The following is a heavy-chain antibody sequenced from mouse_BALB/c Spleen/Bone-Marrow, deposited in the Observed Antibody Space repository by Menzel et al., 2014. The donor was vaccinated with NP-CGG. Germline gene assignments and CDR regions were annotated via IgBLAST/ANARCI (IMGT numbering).Heavy chain of an antibody. D-gene: IGHD2-1*01. V-gene: IGHV1S132*01. Sequence: QVQLQQSGAELVKPGASVKLSCKTSGYTFTNYWIQWVKQRPGQGLGWIGEIFPGIGTTYYNEKFKGKATLTIDTSSRTAYMQLSSLTSEDSAVYFCARGGNYGYWGQGTTLTVSS. CDR2: IFPGIGTT. CDR1: GYTFTNYW. CDR3: ARGGNYGY. J-gene: IGHJ2*01.